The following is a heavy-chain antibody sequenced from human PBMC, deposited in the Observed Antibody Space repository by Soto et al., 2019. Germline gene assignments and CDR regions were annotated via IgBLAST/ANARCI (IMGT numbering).Heavy chain of an antibody. V-gene: IGHV5-10-1*01. D-gene: IGHD3-22*01. CDR3: ASGNDDSSGYLDY. J-gene: IGHJ4*02. CDR2: IDPSDSYT. CDR1: GYSFTSYS. Sequence: PGESLKVSCKGSGYSFTSYSISWVRQMPGKGLEWMGRIDPSDSYTNYSPSFQGHVTISADKSISTAYLQWSSLKASDTAMYYCASGNDDSSGYLDYWGQGTLVTVSS.